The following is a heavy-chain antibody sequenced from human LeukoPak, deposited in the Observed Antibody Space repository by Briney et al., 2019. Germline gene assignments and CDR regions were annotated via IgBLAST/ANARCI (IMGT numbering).Heavy chain of an antibody. CDR1: GFTFSSYS. V-gene: IGHV3-21*01. D-gene: IGHD4-11*01. Sequence: GGSLRLSCAASGFTFSSYSMNWVRQAPGKGLEWVSSISSSSSYIYYADSVKGRFTISRDNAKNSLYLQMNSLRAGDTAVYYCARDRIRDYPDAFDIWGQGTMVTVSS. CDR2: ISSSSSYI. CDR3: ARDRIRDYPDAFDI. J-gene: IGHJ3*02.